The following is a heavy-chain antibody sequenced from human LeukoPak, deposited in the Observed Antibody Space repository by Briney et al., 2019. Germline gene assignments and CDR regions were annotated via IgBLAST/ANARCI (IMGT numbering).Heavy chain of an antibody. CDR2: INPNSGGT. J-gene: IGHJ5*02. V-gene: IGHV1-2*02. CDR3: ARDLAQTVLLWFGELPFDP. D-gene: IGHD3-10*01. CDR1: GYTFTSYY. Sequence: GASVKVSCKASGYTFTSYYMHWVRQAPGQGLEWMGIINPNSGGTNYAQKFQGRVTMTRDTSISTAYMELSRLRSDDTAVYYCARDLAQTVLLWFGELPFDPWGQGTLVTVSS.